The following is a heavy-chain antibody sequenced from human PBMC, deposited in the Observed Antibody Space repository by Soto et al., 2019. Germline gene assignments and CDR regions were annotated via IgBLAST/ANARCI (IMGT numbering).Heavy chain of an antibody. CDR1: SGSITSSNW. CDR3: ARDFTGLDY. CDR2: TSHSGTV. J-gene: IGHJ4*02. Sequence: SETLSLTCVVSSGSITSSNWWSWVRQPPGRGLEWIGKTSHSGTVNYSPSLRGRVRISVDRPKNQFSLELKSVTAADTAVYYCARDFTGLDYWGPGILVTVSS. V-gene: IGHV4-4*02.